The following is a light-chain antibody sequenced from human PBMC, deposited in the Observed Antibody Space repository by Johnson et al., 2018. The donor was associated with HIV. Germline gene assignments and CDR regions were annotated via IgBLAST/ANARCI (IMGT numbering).Light chain of an antibody. CDR2: DNY. Sequence: QSMLTQPPSVSAAPGQKVTISCSGSSSNIGSNYVSWYQQLPGTAPKLLIYDNYKRPSGIPDRFSGSKSGTSATLGITGVQTGDEADYYCGTWDNSLSAGGVFGTGTKVTVL. CDR3: GTWDNSLSAGGV. V-gene: IGLV1-51*01. J-gene: IGLJ1*01. CDR1: SSNIGSNY.